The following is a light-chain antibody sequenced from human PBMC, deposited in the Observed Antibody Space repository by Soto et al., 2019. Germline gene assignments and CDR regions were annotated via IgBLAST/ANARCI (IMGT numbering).Light chain of an antibody. Sequence: IQLTQSPSSLSASVGDSVTITCRASQGIRRYLSWYQQKPGRAPKLLISAASTLQSGVPARFSGSGSGTDFTLSITSLQPEDFATYYCQQLNTYPVTFGGGTKVEIK. V-gene: IGKV1-9*01. CDR3: QQLNTYPVT. CDR2: AAS. CDR1: QGIRRY. J-gene: IGKJ4*01.